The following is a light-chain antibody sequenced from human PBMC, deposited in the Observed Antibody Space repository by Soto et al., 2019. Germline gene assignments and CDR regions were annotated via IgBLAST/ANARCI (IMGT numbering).Light chain of an antibody. CDR2: DVS. Sequence: EIVLTQSPGTLSLSPGERATLSCRASQSVSSSYLAWYQQKPGQAPRLLIYDVSNRATGIPARFSGSGSGPDFTLTISSLEPEDFAVYYCQQRSNWPWTFGQGTKVDIK. V-gene: IGKV3D-20*02. J-gene: IGKJ1*01. CDR1: QSVSSSY. CDR3: QQRSNWPWT.